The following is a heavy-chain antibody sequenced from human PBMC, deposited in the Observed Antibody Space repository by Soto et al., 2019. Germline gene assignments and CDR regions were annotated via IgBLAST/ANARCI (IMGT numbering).Heavy chain of an antibody. D-gene: IGHD1-26*01. J-gene: IGHJ6*01. CDR1: RGTFSSYA. CDR3: ARRTPRDGSYYYYYGMDV. V-gene: IGHV1-69*06. CDR2: IIPIFGTA. Sequence: SVKVSCKASRGTFSSYAISWVRQAPGQGLEWMGGIIPIFGTANYAQKFQGRVTITADKSTSTAYMELSSLRSEDTAVYYCARRTPRDGSYYYYYGMDVWGQGTTVTVS.